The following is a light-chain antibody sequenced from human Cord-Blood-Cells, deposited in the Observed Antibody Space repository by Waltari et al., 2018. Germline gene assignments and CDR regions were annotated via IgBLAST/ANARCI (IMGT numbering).Light chain of an antibody. CDR1: SSDAGGYTY. V-gene: IGLV2-14*01. CDR2: DVS. Sequence: QSALTQPASVSGSPGQSITISCTGTSSDAGGYTYVSWYQQHPGKAPKLMIYDVSNRPSGVSNRFSGSKSGNTASLTISGLQAEDEADYYCSSYTSSSTVVFGGGTKLTVL. CDR3: SSYTSSSTVV. J-gene: IGLJ2*01.